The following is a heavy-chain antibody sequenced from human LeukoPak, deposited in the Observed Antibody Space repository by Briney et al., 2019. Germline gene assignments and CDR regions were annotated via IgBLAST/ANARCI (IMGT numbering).Heavy chain of an antibody. CDR1: GFSFSSYT. CDR2: IYSGGST. J-gene: IGHJ4*02. Sequence: GGSLRLSCSASGFSFSSYTMTWVRQAPGKGPEWVSVIYSGGSTYYADSVKGRFTISRDNSKNTLYLQMNSLRAEDTAVYYCARVALGGFDYWGQGTLVTVSS. V-gene: IGHV3-53*01. D-gene: IGHD4-23*01. CDR3: ARVALGGFDY.